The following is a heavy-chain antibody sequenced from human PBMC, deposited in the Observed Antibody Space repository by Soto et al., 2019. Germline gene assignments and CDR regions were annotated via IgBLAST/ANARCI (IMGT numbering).Heavy chain of an antibody. CDR3: ARHSYGPMYNWFDP. D-gene: IGHD5-18*01. V-gene: IGHV4-30-4*01. CDR1: GGSINSGGYY. J-gene: IGHJ5*02. Sequence: SETLCLTCTVSGGSINSGGYYWSWIRQPPGKGLEWIGYIYYSGTTYYNPSPKSRVTISVDTSKNQFSLTLNSGTAADTAVYYCARHSYGPMYNWFDPWGQGVLVTVSS. CDR2: IYYSGTT.